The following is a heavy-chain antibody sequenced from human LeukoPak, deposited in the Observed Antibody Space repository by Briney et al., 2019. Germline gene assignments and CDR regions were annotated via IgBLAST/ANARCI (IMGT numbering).Heavy chain of an antibody. CDR3: ARERGGRITMIVVVRSYFDY. D-gene: IGHD3-22*01. V-gene: IGHV4-39*07. CDR1: GGSISSSSYY. CDR2: IYYSGST. J-gene: IGHJ4*02. Sequence: SETLSLTCTVSGGSISSSSYYWGWIRQPPGKGLEWIGSIYYSGSTNYNPSLKSRVTISVDTSKNQFSLKLSSVTAADTAVYYCARERGGRITMIVVVRSYFDYWGQGTLVTVSS.